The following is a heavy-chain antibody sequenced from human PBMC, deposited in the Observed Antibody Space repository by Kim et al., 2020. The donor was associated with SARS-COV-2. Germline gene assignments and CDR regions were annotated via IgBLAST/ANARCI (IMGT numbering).Heavy chain of an antibody. V-gene: IGHV5-10-1*01. CDR3: ARLGYCSSTSCSADDY. CDR1: GYSFTSYW. Sequence: GESLKISCKGSGYSFTSYWISWVRQMPGKGLEWMGRIDPSDSYTNYSPSFQGHVTISADKSISTAYLQWSSLKASDTAMYYCARLGYCSSTSCSADDYWGQGTLVTVSS. J-gene: IGHJ4*02. CDR2: IDPSDSYT. D-gene: IGHD2-2*01.